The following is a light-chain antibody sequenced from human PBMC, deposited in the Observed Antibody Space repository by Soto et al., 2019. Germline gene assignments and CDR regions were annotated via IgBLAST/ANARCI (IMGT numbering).Light chain of an antibody. Sequence: QSVLTQPPSASGTPGQRVTISCSGSSSNIGSNTVNWYQQLPGKAPKLLIYSNDQRPSGVPDRFSGSKSDTSASLAISGLPSDDEADYFCAAWDDSLNGFAVFGGGTQLTVL. J-gene: IGLJ7*01. V-gene: IGLV1-44*01. CDR2: SND. CDR3: AAWDDSLNGFAV. CDR1: SSNIGSNT.